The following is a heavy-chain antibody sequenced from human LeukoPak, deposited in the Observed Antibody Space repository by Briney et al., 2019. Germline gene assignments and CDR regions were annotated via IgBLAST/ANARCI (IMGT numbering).Heavy chain of an antibody. CDR1: GFTFANYG. D-gene: IGHD5-12*01. CDR2: ISWNSGSI. CDR3: ARDSLWSGYDFPRWYYYYYMDV. J-gene: IGHJ6*03. V-gene: IGHV3-9*01. Sequence: GGSLRLSCAASGFTFANYGMHWVRQAPGKGLEWVSGISWNSGSIDYADSVKGRFTISRDNAKNSLYLQMNSLRAEDTAVYYCARDSLWSGYDFPRWYYYYYMDVWGKGTTVTISS.